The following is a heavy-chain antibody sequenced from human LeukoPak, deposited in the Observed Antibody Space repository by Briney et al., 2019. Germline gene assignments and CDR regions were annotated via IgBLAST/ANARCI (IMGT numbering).Heavy chain of an antibody. J-gene: IGHJ3*02. Sequence: GGSLRLSCAASGFTFNTYGMNWFRQAPGRGLEWISYINSVGGTTFYADSVKGRFTISRDNANNTLYLQMDSLRAEDAATYYCARSHMYGDYGEDIWGHGTVVAVSS. CDR2: INSVGGTT. D-gene: IGHD4-17*01. CDR1: GFTFNTYG. CDR3: ARSHMYGDYGEDI. V-gene: IGHV3-48*04.